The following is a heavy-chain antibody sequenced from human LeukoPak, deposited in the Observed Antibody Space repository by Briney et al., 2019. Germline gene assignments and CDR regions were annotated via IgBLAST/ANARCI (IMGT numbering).Heavy chain of an antibody. D-gene: IGHD5-24*01. J-gene: IGHJ4*02. V-gene: IGHV4-31*03. CDR2: IDYSGST. CDR1: GGSISSGGYY. CDR3: ARDPGKDGYNYSFDY. Sequence: SETLSLTCTVSGGSISSGGYYWGWIRQHPVKGLEWVGHIDYSGSTYCNPSLKSRLTISMDTSKNQFSLRLSSVTAADTAVYYCARDPGKDGYNYSFDYWGQGTLVTVSS.